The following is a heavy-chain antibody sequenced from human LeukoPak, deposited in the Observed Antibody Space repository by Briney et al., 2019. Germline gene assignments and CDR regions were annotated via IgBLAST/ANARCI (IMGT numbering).Heavy chain of an antibody. J-gene: IGHJ4*02. CDR2: ISSSGSTI. Sequence: PGGSLRLSCATSGFTFNTYEMNWVRQAPGKGLEWVSYISSSGSTIYYADSVKGRFTISRDNAKNSLYLQMNSLRAEDTAVYYCARVAVTMVRGVIMTVFDYWGQGTLVTVSS. V-gene: IGHV3-48*03. CDR1: GFTFNTYE. CDR3: ARVAVTMVRGVIMTVFDY. D-gene: IGHD3-10*01.